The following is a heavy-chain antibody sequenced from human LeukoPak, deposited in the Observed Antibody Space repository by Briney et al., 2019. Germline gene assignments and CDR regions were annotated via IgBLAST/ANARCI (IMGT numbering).Heavy chain of an antibody. Sequence: GGSLRLSCAASGFTFSNYAMSWARQAPGKGLEWVSAVSGSGGSAYYADSVEGRFTISRDTSKNTLYLRMNSLRAEDTAVYYCAKERVRCSGNSCFPDAFDIWGQGAMATVSS. CDR3: AKERVRCSGNSCFPDAFDI. CDR2: VSGSGGSA. V-gene: IGHV3-23*01. CDR1: GFTFSNYA. J-gene: IGHJ3*02. D-gene: IGHD2-2*01.